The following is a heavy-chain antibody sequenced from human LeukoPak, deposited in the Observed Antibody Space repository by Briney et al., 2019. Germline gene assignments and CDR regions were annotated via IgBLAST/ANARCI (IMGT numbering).Heavy chain of an antibody. D-gene: IGHD1-26*01. Sequence: SVKVSCKASGGTFSSNAISWVRQAPGQGLEWMGRIIPIFGIANYAQKFQGRVTITADKSTSTAYMELSSLRSEDTAVYYCARDVDSGSYYGYYFDYWGQGTLVTVSS. J-gene: IGHJ4*02. CDR3: ARDVDSGSYYGYYFDY. CDR2: IIPIFGIA. V-gene: IGHV1-69*04. CDR1: GGTFSSNA.